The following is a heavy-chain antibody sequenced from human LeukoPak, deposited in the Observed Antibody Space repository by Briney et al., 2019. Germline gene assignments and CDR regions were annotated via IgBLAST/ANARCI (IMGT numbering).Heavy chain of an antibody. D-gene: IGHD2-15*01. J-gene: IGHJ5*02. Sequence: PGGSLRLSCVASGFTFSNYGMSWVRQAPGKGLEWVSAISGSGDSTYYADSAKGRFTISRDNSKNTLYIQMNSLRADDTAVYYCAKDLGRAAPRNWFDPWGQGTLVTVSS. CDR1: GFTFSNYG. CDR2: ISGSGDST. CDR3: AKDLGRAAPRNWFDP. V-gene: IGHV3-23*01.